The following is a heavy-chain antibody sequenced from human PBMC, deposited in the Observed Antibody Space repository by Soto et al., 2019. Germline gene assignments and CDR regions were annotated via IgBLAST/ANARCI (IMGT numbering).Heavy chain of an antibody. D-gene: IGHD3-22*01. CDR2: IYSGGST. Sequence: GGSLRLSCAASGFTVSSNYMSWVRQAPGKGLEWVSFIYSGGSTYYAVSVKGRFTISRDNSKNTLFLQMNSLRAEDTAVYYCASNKKRITMIFSDYYGMDVWGQGTTVTVSS. CDR3: ASNKKRITMIFSDYYGMDV. V-gene: IGHV3-53*01. J-gene: IGHJ6*02. CDR1: GFTVSSNY.